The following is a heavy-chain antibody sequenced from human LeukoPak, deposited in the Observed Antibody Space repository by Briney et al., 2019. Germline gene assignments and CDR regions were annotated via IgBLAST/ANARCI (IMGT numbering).Heavy chain of an antibody. V-gene: IGHV3-7*01. Sequence: GGSLRLSCAASGFTFSSYLMAWVRQAPGKGLEWVANIKGDESARHQADSVKGRFTISRDNTRNSLYLQMTNLRGDDTAVYYCARDVVGSFDYWGQGTLVTVSS. J-gene: IGHJ4*02. CDR1: GFTFSSYL. CDR2: IKGDESAR. CDR3: ARDVVGSFDY. D-gene: IGHD1-26*01.